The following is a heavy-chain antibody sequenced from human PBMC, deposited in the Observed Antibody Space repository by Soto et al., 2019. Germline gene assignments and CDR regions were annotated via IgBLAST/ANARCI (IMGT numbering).Heavy chain of an antibody. D-gene: IGHD6-13*01. CDR1: GGSISSGGYY. CDR3: ARDSRQLTQGWFDP. V-gene: IGHV4-31*03. Sequence: QVHLQESGPGLVQPSQTLSLTCTVSGGSISSGGYYWSWIRQHPGKGLGWIGYIYYSGSTYYNPALKRRVTLSIHTSKNQFSLKLSSVTAADTAVYYCARDSRQLTQGWFDPWGQGTLVTVSS. CDR2: IYYSGST. J-gene: IGHJ5*02.